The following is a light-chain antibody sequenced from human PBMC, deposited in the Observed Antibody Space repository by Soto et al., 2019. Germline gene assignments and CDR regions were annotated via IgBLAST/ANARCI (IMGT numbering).Light chain of an antibody. CDR2: DAS. CDR1: QSVSNQ. V-gene: IGKV3-11*01. Sequence: EIVLTQSPVTLSLSPGERATLSCRASQSVSNQLAWYQQKPGQAPRLLLYDASRRVTGIPPRFSGSGSGTDFTLTLSSLEPEDFVVYYCKKSAGSSTFGQGTRLEIK. J-gene: IGKJ5*01. CDR3: KKSAGSST.